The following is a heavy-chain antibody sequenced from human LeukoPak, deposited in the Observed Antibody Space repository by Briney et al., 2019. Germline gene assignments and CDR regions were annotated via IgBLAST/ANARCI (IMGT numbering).Heavy chain of an antibody. V-gene: IGHV3-30*02. Sequence: GGSLRLSCAASGFTFSSYAMHWVRQAPGKGLKWVSFIRYDGSIKYYADSVEGRFTISRDNSKNTLYLQMNSLRADDTAVYYCAKGIAVAGTELADWGQGTLVTVSA. CDR1: GFTFSSYA. J-gene: IGHJ4*02. CDR3: AKGIAVAGTELAD. D-gene: IGHD6-19*01. CDR2: IRYDGSIK.